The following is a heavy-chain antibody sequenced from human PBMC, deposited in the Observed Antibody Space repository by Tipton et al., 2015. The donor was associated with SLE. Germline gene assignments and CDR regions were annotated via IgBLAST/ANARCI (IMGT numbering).Heavy chain of an antibody. CDR2: LYYSGNT. D-gene: IGHD2-8*01. J-gene: IGHJ4*02. CDR1: GGSIRSSRHF. Sequence: ESLRLSCTVSGGSIRSSRHFWGWIRQPPGKGLEWIGVLYYSGNTYYNPSLKSPVTLSIDTSKNQFSLKMRSVTAADTAVYFCARGYCSDGVCYGFGFFDYWGQGNLVTVSS. CDR3: ARGYCSDGVCYGFGFFDY. V-gene: IGHV4-39*07.